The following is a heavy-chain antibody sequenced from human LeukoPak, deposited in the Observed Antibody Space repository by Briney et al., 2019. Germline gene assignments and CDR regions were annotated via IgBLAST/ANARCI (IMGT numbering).Heavy chain of an antibody. Sequence: PGGSLRLSCAASGFTFSSYGVHWVRQAPGKGLEWVAVISYDGSNKYYADSVKGRFTISRDNSKNTLYLQMNSLRAEDTAVYYCAKDSLLGYCSSTSCYSGAFDIWGQGTMVTVSS. CDR1: GFTFSSYG. V-gene: IGHV3-30*18. D-gene: IGHD2-2*01. CDR3: AKDSLLGYCSSTSCYSGAFDI. J-gene: IGHJ3*02. CDR2: ISYDGSNK.